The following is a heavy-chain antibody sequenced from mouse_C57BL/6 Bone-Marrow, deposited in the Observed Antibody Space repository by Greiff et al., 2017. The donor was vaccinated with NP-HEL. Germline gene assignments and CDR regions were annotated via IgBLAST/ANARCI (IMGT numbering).Heavy chain of an antibody. Sequence: LVESGAELVKPGASVKLSCKASGYTFTEYTIHWVKQRSGQGLEWIGWFYPGSGSIKYNEKFKDKATLTADKSSSTVYMELSRLTSEDSAVYFCARRSPYYYAMDYWGQGTSVTVSS. J-gene: IGHJ4*01. CDR1: GYTFTEYT. V-gene: IGHV1-62-2*01. CDR2: FYPGSGSI. CDR3: ARRSPYYYAMDY.